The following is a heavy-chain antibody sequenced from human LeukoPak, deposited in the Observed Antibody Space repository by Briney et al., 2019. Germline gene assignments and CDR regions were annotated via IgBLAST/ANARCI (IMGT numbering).Heavy chain of an antibody. Sequence: ASVKVSCKASGYTFTSYDINWVRQATGQGLEWMGWMSPNSANTGYAQKFQGRVTMTRNTSISTAYMELSGLRSEDTAVYYCARDSGGLNYDYWGQGTLVIVSS. CDR1: GYTFTSYD. V-gene: IGHV1-8*01. J-gene: IGHJ4*02. D-gene: IGHD1-26*01. CDR3: ARDSGGLNYDY. CDR2: MSPNSANT.